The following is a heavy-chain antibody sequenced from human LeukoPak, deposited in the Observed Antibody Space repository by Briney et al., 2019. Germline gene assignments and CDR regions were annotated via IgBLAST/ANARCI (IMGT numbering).Heavy chain of an antibody. V-gene: IGHV3-48*03. CDR3: ARVRYQTADY. Sequence: PGGSLRLSCAASGFTFSSYEMNWVRQAPGKGLEWVSYISSSGTTIHYAGSVKGRFTISRDNAKNSVYLQMNSLRVEDTAVYYCARVRYQTADYWGQRIIVTVSS. J-gene: IGHJ4*02. CDR1: GFTFSSYE. D-gene: IGHD3-16*02. CDR2: ISSSGTTI.